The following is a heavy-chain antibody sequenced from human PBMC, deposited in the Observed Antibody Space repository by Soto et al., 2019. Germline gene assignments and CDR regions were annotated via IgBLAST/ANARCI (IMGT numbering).Heavy chain of an antibody. CDR2: ISAYNGNT. D-gene: IGHD1-1*01. V-gene: IGHV1-18*01. Sequence: GTSVKVSCKDSGYAFTSNGISWVRQAPGQGLEWMGWISAYNGNTNYAQKLQGRVTMTTDTSTSTAFMELRSLRSDDTAVYYCARDLLERHGYSDAFDIWGQGTMVTVSS. J-gene: IGHJ3*02. CDR1: GYAFTSNG. CDR3: ARDLLERHGYSDAFDI.